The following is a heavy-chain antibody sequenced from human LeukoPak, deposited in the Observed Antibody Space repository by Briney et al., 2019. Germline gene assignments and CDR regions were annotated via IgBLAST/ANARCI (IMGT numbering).Heavy chain of an antibody. CDR2: ISGSGSNT. J-gene: IGHJ5*02. CDR3: AKKYSTGLDP. Sequence: PGGSLRLSCAASGFTFSSYAMSWVRQAPGKGLEWVSDISGSGSNTYYADSVKGRFTISRDNSQNKLYLQLNSLRVEDTAVYYCAKKYSTGLDPWGQGTLVTVSS. D-gene: IGHD1-26*01. V-gene: IGHV3-23*01. CDR1: GFTFSSYA.